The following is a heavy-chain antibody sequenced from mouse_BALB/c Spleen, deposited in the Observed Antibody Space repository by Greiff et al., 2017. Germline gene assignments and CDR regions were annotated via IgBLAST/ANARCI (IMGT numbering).Heavy chain of an antibody. D-gene: IGHD2-3*01. J-gene: IGHJ3*01. CDR2: ISYSGST. CDR1: GYSITSDYA. V-gene: IGHV3-2*02. CDR3: ASYDGYPVGFAY. Sequence: VQLQQSGPGLVKPSQSLSLTCTVTGYSITSDYAWNWIRQFPGNKLEWMGYISYSGSTSYNPSLKSRISITRDTSKNQFFLQLNSVTTEDTATYYCASYDGYPVGFAYWGQGTLVTVSA.